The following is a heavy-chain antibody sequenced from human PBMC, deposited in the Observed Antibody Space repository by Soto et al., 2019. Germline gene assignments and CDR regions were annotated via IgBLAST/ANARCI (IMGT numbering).Heavy chain of an antibody. J-gene: IGHJ6*01. D-gene: IGHD2-15*01. V-gene: IGHV1-69*13. CDR3: AREAVVTAYYYYGMDV. CDR2: IIPIFGTA. CDR1: GGPFSSYA. Sequence: SVKVYLKASGGPFSSYAISLARQAPGQGLEWMGGIIPIFGTANYAQKFQGRVTITADESTSTAYMELSSLRSEDTAVYYCAREAVVTAYYYYGMDVWGQGTPVTVSS.